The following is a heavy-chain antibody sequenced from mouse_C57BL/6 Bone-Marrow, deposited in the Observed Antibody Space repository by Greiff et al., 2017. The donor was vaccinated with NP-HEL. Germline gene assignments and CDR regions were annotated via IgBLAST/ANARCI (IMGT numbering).Heavy chain of an antibody. Sequence: EVKLQESGGGLVKPGGSLKLSCAASGFTFSDYGMHWVRQAPEKGLEWVAYISRGSSTIYYADTVKGRFTISRYNAKNTLFLQMTSLRSEDTAMYYCVRFDYDDGPCYWYFDVWGTGTTVTVSS. D-gene: IGHD2-4*01. CDR2: ISRGSSTI. CDR1: GFTFSDYG. V-gene: IGHV5-17*01. J-gene: IGHJ1*03. CDR3: VRFDYDDGPCYWYFDV.